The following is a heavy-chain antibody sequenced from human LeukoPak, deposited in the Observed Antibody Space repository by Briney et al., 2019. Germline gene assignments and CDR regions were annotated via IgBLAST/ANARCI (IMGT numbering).Heavy chain of an antibody. V-gene: IGHV3-7*01. Sequence: PGGSLRLSCAASGFSISRYWMTWVRQAPGKGLEWVGNIQYDGNVKHYVDSVRGRFTISRDNAKNSVYLQMNSPRAEDSAVYFCGNQCSGGTCPEHWGQGTQVTVSS. J-gene: IGHJ1*01. CDR3: GNQCSGGTCPEH. CDR1: GFSISRYW. CDR2: IQYDGNVK. D-gene: IGHD2-15*01.